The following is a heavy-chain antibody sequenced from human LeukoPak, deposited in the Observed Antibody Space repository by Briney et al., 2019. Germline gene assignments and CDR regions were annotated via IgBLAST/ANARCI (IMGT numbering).Heavy chain of an antibody. CDR2: IYSGGST. CDR3: ARGPGDYGGNLFDP. D-gene: IGHD4/OR15-4a*01. Sequence: GGSLRLSCAPSLFTVSSNYMSWVRQAPGKGLEWVSVIYSGGSTYYADSVKGRFTISRDNSKNTLYLQMNSLRAEDTAVYYCARGPGDYGGNLFDPWGQGTLVTVSS. CDR1: LFTVSSNY. V-gene: IGHV3-53*01. J-gene: IGHJ5*02.